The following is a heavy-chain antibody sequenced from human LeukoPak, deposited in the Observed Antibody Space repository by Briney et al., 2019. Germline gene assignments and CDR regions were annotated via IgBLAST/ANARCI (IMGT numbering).Heavy chain of an antibody. CDR2: IYYSGST. CDR3: ARVVAAVNWFDP. V-gene: IGHV4-39*01. D-gene: IGHD2-15*01. Sequence: PSETLSLTCTVSGGPISSSSYYWGWIRQPPGKGLEWIGSIYYSGSTYYNPSLKSRVTISVDTSKNQFSLKLSSVTAADTAVYYCARVVAAVNWFDPWGQGTLVTVSS. J-gene: IGHJ5*02. CDR1: GGPISSSSYY.